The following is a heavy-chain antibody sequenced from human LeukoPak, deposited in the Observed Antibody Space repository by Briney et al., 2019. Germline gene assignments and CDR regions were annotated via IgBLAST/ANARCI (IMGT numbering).Heavy chain of an antibody. CDR2: IHYSGRI. CDR1: GDSISRSDW. Sequence: PSDTLSLTCAVSGDSISRSDWWAWIRQPPGKGLEWLGNIHYSGRIYHNPSLQTRVIMSVDSSKNQFSLRLASVTAVDTAVYYCAKTRSGTYYGDSFDVWGPGILVTVSS. CDR3: AKTRSGTYYGDSFDV. J-gene: IGHJ3*01. D-gene: IGHD1-26*01. V-gene: IGHV4-28*05.